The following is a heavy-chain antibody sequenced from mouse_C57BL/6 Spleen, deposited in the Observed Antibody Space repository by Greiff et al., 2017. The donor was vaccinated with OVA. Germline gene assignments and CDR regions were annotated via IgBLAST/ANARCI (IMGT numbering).Heavy chain of an antibody. Sequence: VKLQESGAELVRPGASVTLSCKASGYTFTDYEMHWVKQTPVHGLEWIGAIDPETGGTAYNQKFKGKAILTADKSSSTAYMELRSLTSEDSAVYYCTRDGGTFPGFAYWGQGTLVTVSA. CDR3: TRDGGTFPGFAY. V-gene: IGHV1-15*01. CDR2: IDPETGGT. D-gene: IGHD4-1*01. CDR1: GYTFTDYE. J-gene: IGHJ3*01.